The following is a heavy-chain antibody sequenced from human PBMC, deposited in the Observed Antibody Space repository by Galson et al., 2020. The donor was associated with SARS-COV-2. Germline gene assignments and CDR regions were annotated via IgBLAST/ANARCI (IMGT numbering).Heavy chain of an antibody. J-gene: IGHJ4*02. Sequence: SETLSLTCTVSGGSISSSSYYWGWIRQPPGKGLEWIGSIYYSGSTYYNPSLKSRVTISVDTSKNQFSLKLSSVTAADTAVYYCAREGDYMLDYWGQGTLVTVSS. V-gene: IGHV4-39*07. CDR1: GGSISSSSYY. CDR2: IYYSGST. D-gene: IGHD4-17*01. CDR3: AREGDYMLDY.